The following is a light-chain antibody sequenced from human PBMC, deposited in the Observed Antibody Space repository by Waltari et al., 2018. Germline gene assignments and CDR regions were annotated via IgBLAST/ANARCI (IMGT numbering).Light chain of an antibody. CDR1: CSNFGAGYA. CDR2: GNT. CDR3: QSFDSSLSASV. J-gene: IGLJ3*02. Sequence: QSVLTQPPSMSGAPGQTVTIPRTGGCSNFGAGYAAHWYQQFPGAAPKLLIFGNTNRASGVPGRFSGSKSGTSASLAIAGLQSEDEAVYYCQSFDSSLSASVFGGGTKLTVL. V-gene: IGLV1-40*01.